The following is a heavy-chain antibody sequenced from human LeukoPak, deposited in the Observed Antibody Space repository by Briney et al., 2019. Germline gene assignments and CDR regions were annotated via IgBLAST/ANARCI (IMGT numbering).Heavy chain of an antibody. Sequence: GGSLTLSCAASGFTFSSYEMNWVRQAPGKGLEWVSYIASGGGANRFYSESVKGRFTISRDNAKNSLYLHMNSLRAADTGVYYCARIGTTTRGPAGLDVWGQGTTVTVSS. CDR3: ARIGTTTRGPAGLDV. V-gene: IGHV3-48*03. D-gene: IGHD2/OR15-2a*01. CDR1: GFTFSSYE. CDR2: IASGGGANR. J-gene: IGHJ6*02.